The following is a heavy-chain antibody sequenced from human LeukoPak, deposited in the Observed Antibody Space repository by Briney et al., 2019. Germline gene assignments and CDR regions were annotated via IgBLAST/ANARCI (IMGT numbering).Heavy chain of an antibody. V-gene: IGHV1-69*04. CDR2: IIPILGIA. CDR3: AREARGYCSSTSCPPWFDP. CDR1: GGTFSSYA. D-gene: IGHD2-2*01. J-gene: IGHJ5*02. Sequence: SVKVSCKASGGTFSSYAISWVRQAPGQGLEWMGRIIPILGIANYAQKFQGRVTITADKSTSTAYMELSSLRSEDTAVYYCAREARGYCSSTSCPPWFDPWGQGTLVTVSS.